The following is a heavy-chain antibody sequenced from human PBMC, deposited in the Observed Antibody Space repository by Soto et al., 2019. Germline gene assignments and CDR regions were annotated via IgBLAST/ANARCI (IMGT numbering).Heavy chain of an antibody. CDR3: ARGSNLHNWNYWRGYYYYYMDV. V-gene: IGHV1-8*01. CDR1: GYTFTSYD. Sequence: GASVKVSCKASGYTFTSYDINWVRQATGQGLEWMGWMNPNSGNTGYAQKFQGRVTMTRNTSISTAYMELSSLRSEDTAVYYCARGSNLHNWNYWRGYYYYYMDVWGKGTTVTVSS. J-gene: IGHJ6*03. CDR2: MNPNSGNT. D-gene: IGHD1-1*01.